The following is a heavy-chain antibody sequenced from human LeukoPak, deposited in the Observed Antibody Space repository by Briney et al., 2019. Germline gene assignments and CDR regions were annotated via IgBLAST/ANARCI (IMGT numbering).Heavy chain of an antibody. D-gene: IGHD6-13*01. CDR3: ARERVGIAAAAAYYYYYMDV. CDR1: GFTFSNYW. V-gene: IGHV3-7*01. CDR2: IKQDGSEK. J-gene: IGHJ6*03. Sequence: GGSLRLSCAASGFTFSNYWMNWVRQAPGKGLEWVANIKQDGSEKYYVDSVKGRFTISRDNSKNSLYLQMNSLRAEDTAVYYCARERVGIAAAAAYYYYYMDVWGNGTTVTVSS.